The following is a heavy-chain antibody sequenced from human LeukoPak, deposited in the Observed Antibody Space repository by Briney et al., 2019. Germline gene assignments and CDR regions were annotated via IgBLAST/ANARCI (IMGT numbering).Heavy chain of an antibody. V-gene: IGHV3-53*01. J-gene: IGHJ6*02. CDR2: IYSGGST. D-gene: IGHD3-22*01. CDR1: GFTVSSNY. CDR3: ARDLSYYDSSGYTPHYYYGMDV. Sequence: GGSLRLSFAASGFTVSSNYMSWVRQAPGKGLEWFSVIYSGGSTYYADSVKGRFTISRDNSKNTLYLQMNSLRAEDTAVYYCARDLSYYDSSGYTPHYYYGMDVWGQGTTVTVSS.